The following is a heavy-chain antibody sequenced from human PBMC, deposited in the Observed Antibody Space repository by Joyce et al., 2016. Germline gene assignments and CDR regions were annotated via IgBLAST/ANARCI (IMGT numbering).Heavy chain of an antibody. J-gene: IGHJ4*02. CDR3: AQRGRRGYPFDY. CDR1: GFSLSTGGVS. V-gene: IGHV2-5*02. D-gene: IGHD3-22*01. Sequence: QITLKESGPTLVKPTQTLTLTCTFAGFSLSTGGVSVGWIRQPPGKALEWLALIYWDDDKRYSPSLKSRLTITKDTSKNQVVLTMTDMDPVDTATYSCAQRGRRGYPFDYWGQGILVTVSS. CDR2: IYWDDDK.